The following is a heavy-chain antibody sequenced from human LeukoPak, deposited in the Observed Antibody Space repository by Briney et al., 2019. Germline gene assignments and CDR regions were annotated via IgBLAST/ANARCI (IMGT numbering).Heavy chain of an antibody. CDR3: ATYSSFNRREFQY. CDR2: IKTDGSEK. D-gene: IGHD3-22*01. Sequence: GGSLRLSCEGSGFTFSNYWMGWVRQAPGKGLQWVANIKTDGSEKYYVDSVKGRFTISRDNAKNTLYLQMNSLRAEDTAVYYCATYSSFNRREFQYWGQGTLLTVSS. CDR1: GFTFSNYW. V-gene: IGHV3-7*01. J-gene: IGHJ1*01.